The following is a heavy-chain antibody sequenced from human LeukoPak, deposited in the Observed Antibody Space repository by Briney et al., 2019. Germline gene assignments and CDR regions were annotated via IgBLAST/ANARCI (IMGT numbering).Heavy chain of an antibody. V-gene: IGHV4-59*01. CDR3: AREADTASNAFDI. J-gene: IGHJ3*02. D-gene: IGHD5-18*01. Sequence: PSETLSLTCAVYGGSFSGYYWSWIRQPPGKGLEWIGYIYYSGSTNYNPSLKGRVTISVVTSKNQFSLKLSSVTAADTAVYYCAREADTASNAFDIWGQGTMVTVSS. CDR1: GGSFSGYY. CDR2: IYYSGST.